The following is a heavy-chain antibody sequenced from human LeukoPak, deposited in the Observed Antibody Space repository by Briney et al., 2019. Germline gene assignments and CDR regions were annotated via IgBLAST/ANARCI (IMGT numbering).Heavy chain of an antibody. CDR2: ISFDGSNK. Sequence: RSLRLSCAASGFTFSSYGMHWVRQAPGKGLVWVAVISFDGSNKYYADSVKGRFTISRDNSKNTLYLQMNSLRAEDTAVYYCAKVSNAGYYYDKSAAYFDYWGQGTLVTVSS. CDR1: GFTFSSYG. V-gene: IGHV3-30*18. CDR3: AKVSNAGYYYDKSAAYFDY. J-gene: IGHJ4*02. D-gene: IGHD3-22*01.